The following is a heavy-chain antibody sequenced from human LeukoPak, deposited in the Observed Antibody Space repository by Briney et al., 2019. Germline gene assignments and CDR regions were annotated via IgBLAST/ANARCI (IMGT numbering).Heavy chain of an antibody. D-gene: IGHD3-22*01. CDR3: ARVYYDSSGYYPPYFDY. CDR2: IYSGGST. V-gene: IGHV3-53*01. CDR1: GFTVSSNY. J-gene: IGHJ4*02. Sequence: GGSLRLSCAASGFTVSSNYMSWVRQAPGKGLEWVSVIYSGGSTYYADSVKGRFTISRDNSKNTLYLQMNSLRAEDTAEYYCARVYYDSSGYYPPYFDYWGQGTLVTVSS.